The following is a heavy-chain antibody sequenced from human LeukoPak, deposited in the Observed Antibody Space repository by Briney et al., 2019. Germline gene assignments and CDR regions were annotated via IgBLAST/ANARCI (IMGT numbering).Heavy chain of an antibody. CDR1: GFTFSSYV. V-gene: IGHV3-23*01. CDR2: IGGGGYST. J-gene: IGHJ6*02. Sequence: GGSLRLSCAASGFTFSSYVMNWVRPAPGKGLEWVSSIGGGGYSTYYADSVKGRFTISRDNSKNTLFLQMNSLRAEDTAIYYCAKGSVSMAGTPGDVWGQGTTVTVSS. CDR3: AKGSVSMAGTPGDV. D-gene: IGHD6-19*01.